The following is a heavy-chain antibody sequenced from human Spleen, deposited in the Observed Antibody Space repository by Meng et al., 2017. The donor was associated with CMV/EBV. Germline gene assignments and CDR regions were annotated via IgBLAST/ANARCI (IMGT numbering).Heavy chain of an antibody. CDR2: ISWNSGNI. D-gene: IGHD3-10*01. V-gene: IGHV3-9*01. Sequence: SLKISCEASGFTFDYYAMHWVRQAPGKGLEWVSGISWNSGNIGYADSVKGRFTISRDNAKNSLYLQMNNLRAEDTALYYCASGYGSGSYGEDWGQGTLVTVSS. J-gene: IGHJ4*02. CDR1: GFTFDYYA. CDR3: ASGYGSGSYGED.